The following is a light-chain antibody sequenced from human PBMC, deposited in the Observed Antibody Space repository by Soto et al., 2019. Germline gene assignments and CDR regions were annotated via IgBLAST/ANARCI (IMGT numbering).Light chain of an antibody. CDR2: RNN. Sequence: QSVLTQPPSASGTPGQRVTISCSGSSSNIGSNYVFWYQHLPGTAPKLLIYRNNQRPSGVPDRFSGSKSGTSASLAISRLRSEDETDYYCAAWDDSLSGVVFGGGTQLTVL. J-gene: IGLJ2*01. V-gene: IGLV1-47*01. CDR1: SSNIGSNY. CDR3: AAWDDSLSGVV.